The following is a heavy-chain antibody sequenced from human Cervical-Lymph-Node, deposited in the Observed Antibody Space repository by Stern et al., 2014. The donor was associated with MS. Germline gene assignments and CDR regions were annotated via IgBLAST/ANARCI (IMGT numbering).Heavy chain of an antibody. V-gene: IGHV2-5*02. J-gene: IGHJ4*02. CDR3: ATHAPGVVPAALDY. CDR2: IYWDDSK. CDR1: GFSLSTSGVG. Sequence: QVTLKESGPTLVNPTQTLSLTCTFSGFSLSTSGVGVGWIRQPPGNALEWLAFIYWDDSKRYSPSLKNRLTITKDTSKNQVVLTMNNMDPVDTATFYCATHAPGVVPAALDYWGQGTLVTVS. D-gene: IGHD2-2*01.